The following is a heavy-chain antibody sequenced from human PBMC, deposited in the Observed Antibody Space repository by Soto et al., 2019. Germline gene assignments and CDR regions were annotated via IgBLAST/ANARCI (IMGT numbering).Heavy chain of an antibody. CDR3: ASLYYDFWCGYRYFDY. CDR2: IYYSGST. V-gene: IGHV4-30-4*01. J-gene: IGHJ4*02. Sequence: QVQLQESGPGLVKPSQTVSLTCTVSGGSISSGDYYWSWIRQPPGKGLEWIGYIYYSGSTYYNPSLKSRVTISVDTSKNQFSLKLSSVTAADTAVYYCASLYYDFWCGYRYFDYWGQGTLVTVSS. D-gene: IGHD3-3*01. CDR1: GGSISSGDYY.